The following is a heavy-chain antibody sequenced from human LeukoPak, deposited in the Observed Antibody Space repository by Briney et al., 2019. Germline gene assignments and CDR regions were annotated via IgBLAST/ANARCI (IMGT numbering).Heavy chain of an antibody. CDR3: AISRGRWEILDY. V-gene: IGHV3-30*02. J-gene: IGHJ4*02. CDR2: IHYEENNK. D-gene: IGHD3-10*01. Sequence: GGSLRLSCAASGLTFNTNGMHWVRQAPGKGLEWVAFIHYEENNKYYPDSVKGRITISRDNSKNTVYLQMNSLRAEDTAVYYCAISRGRWEILDYWGQGTLVTVSS. CDR1: GLTFNTNG.